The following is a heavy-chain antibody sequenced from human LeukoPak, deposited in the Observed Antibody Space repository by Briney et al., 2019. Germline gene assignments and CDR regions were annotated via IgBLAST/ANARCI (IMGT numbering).Heavy chain of an antibody. Sequence: SETLSLTCAVSGDSFSGNNYWTWVRQPPGKGLEWTGEIYRSGATNYNPSLKSRVTVSQDKSKNQFSLKLNSVTAADTAIYYCARNSGYSDLNYWGQGVLVTVSS. CDR1: GDSFSGNNY. J-gene: IGHJ4*02. CDR3: ARNSGYSDLNY. V-gene: IGHV4-4*02. D-gene: IGHD3-22*01. CDR2: IYRSGAT.